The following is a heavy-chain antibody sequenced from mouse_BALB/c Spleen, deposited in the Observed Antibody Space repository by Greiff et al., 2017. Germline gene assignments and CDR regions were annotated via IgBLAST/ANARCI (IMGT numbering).Heavy chain of an antibody. Sequence: EVKLVESGGGLVKLGGSLKLSCAASGFTFSSYYMSWVRQTPEKRLELVAAINSNGGSTYYPDTVKGRVTISRDNAKNTLYLQMSSLKSEDTASYDCAIHQWTRNAMDYWGQGTSVTVSS. CDR3: AIHQWTRNAMDY. J-gene: IGHJ4*01. CDR1: GFTFSSYY. V-gene: IGHV5-6-2*01. CDR2: INSNGGST.